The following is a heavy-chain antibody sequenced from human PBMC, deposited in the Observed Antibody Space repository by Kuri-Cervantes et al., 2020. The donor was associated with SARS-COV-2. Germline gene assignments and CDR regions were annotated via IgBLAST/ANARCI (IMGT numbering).Heavy chain of an antibody. CDR3: AKRYFDWPFDL. J-gene: IGHJ2*01. V-gene: IGHV3-33*06. CDR1: GFTFITYG. CDR2: IWYDGSNK. Sequence: GESLKISCAASGFTFITYGMHWVRQAPGKGLEWVAVIWYDGSNKYYADSVKGRFTISRDNSKNTLYLQMNSLRAEDTAVYYCAKRYFDWPFDLWGRGTLVTVSS. D-gene: IGHD3-9*01.